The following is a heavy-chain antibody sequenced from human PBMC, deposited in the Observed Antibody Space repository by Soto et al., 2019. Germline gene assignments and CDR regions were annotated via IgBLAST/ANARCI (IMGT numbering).Heavy chain of an antibody. V-gene: IGHV1-69*13. CDR2: IIPIFGTA. Sequence: SVKVSCKASGGTFSSYAISWVRQAPGQGLEWMGGIIPIFGTANYAQKFQGRVTITADESTSTAYMELSSLRSEDTAVYYCARGYSGYDWVDNWFDPWGQGNLVTVSS. CDR3: ARGYSGYDWVDNWFDP. J-gene: IGHJ5*02. D-gene: IGHD5-12*01. CDR1: GGTFSSYA.